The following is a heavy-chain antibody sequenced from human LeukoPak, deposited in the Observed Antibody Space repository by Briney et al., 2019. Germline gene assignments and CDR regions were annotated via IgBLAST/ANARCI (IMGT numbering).Heavy chain of an antibody. CDR2: ISWNSGSI. CDR1: GFTFDDYA. D-gene: IGHD4-17*01. V-gene: IGHV3-9*01. J-gene: IGHJ4*02. Sequence: GGSLRLSCAASGFTFDDYAMHWVRQAPGKGLEWVSGISWNSGSIGYADSVKGRFTISRDNAKNSLYLQMNSLRAEDTAVYYCARDLYGDYAFDNWGQGTLVTVSS. CDR3: ARDLYGDYAFDN.